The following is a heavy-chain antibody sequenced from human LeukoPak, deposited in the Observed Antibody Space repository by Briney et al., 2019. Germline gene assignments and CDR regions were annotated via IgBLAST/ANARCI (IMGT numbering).Heavy chain of an antibody. J-gene: IGHJ4*02. CDR1: GYSFTSYW. Sequence: GESLKISCKGSGYSFTSYWIGWVRQVPGKGLEWMGTIYPGDSDTRYSPSFQGQVTISADKSISTASLQWSSLKASDTAMYYCARHRSSSSLYYFDFWGQGTLVTVSS. D-gene: IGHD6-13*01. CDR3: ARHRSSSSLYYFDF. CDR2: IYPGDSDT. V-gene: IGHV5-51*01.